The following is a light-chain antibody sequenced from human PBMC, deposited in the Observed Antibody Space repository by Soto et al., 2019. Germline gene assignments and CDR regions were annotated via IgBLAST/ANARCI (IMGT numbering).Light chain of an antibody. Sequence: DIQLTQSPSFLSASVGDRVTITCRASQGISSYLAWYQQKPGKAPKLLIYAASTLQSGVPSRFSGSGSGTEFTLTISSLRPEDFATYYCQQLNSYPPTFGGGTKVDIK. V-gene: IGKV1-9*01. J-gene: IGKJ4*01. CDR2: AAS. CDR1: QGISSY. CDR3: QQLNSYPPT.